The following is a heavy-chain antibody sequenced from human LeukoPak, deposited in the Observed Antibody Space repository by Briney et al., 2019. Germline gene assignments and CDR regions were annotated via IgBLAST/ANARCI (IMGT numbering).Heavy chain of an antibody. Sequence: ASVKVSCKASGYTFTSYGISWVRQAPGQGLEWMGWINPNSGGTNYAQKFQGRVTMTRDTSISTAYMELSRLRSDDTAVYYCARDRDGESDHDYWGQGTLVTVSS. CDR3: ARDRDGESDHDY. CDR1: GYTFTSYG. D-gene: IGHD3-10*01. J-gene: IGHJ4*02. V-gene: IGHV1-2*02. CDR2: INPNSGGT.